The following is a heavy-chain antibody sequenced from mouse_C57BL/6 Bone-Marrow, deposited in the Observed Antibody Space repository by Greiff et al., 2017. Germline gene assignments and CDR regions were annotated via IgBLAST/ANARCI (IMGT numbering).Heavy chain of an antibody. CDR1: GFPITSGYY. D-gene: IGHD2-1*01. CDR2: ITHRGET. CDR3: AGDRRGNPFGY. V-gene: IGHV12-3*01. Sequence: QVQLQESGPGLVKPSQSLFLTCSITGFPITSGYYWIWIRQSPGNPLEWMGYITHRGETFYNPSLQSPVSITRETSKNQFFLQLNSVTTEATAMYYCAGDRRGNPFGYGGEGTALPVSS. J-gene: IGHJ2*01.